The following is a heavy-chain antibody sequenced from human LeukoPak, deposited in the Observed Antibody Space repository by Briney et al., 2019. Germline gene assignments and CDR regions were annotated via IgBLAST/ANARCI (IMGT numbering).Heavy chain of an antibody. V-gene: IGHV3-21*06. CDR3: ARAFPPLRTSAAGDY. CDR1: GFSFSDYD. CDR2: ISGSSSHR. J-gene: IGHJ4*02. Sequence: GGSLRLSCTASGFSFSDYDMNWARQAPGKGLEWVSSISGSSSHRYYADSAKGRFTISRDNAKNSLYLQMNSLRAEDTAVYYCARAFPPLRTSAAGDYWGQGTLVTVSS. D-gene: IGHD6-25*01.